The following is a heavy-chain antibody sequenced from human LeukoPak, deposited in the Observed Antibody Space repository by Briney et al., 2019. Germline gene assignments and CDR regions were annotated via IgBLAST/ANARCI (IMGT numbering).Heavy chain of an antibody. V-gene: IGHV1-69*13. CDR1: GGTFSSYA. Sequence: RASVKVSCKASGGTFSSYAISWVRQAPGQGLEWMGGIIPIFGTANYAQKFQGRVTITADESTSTAYMGLSSLRSEDTAVYYCARDMVWSGYYRFDYWGQGTLVTVSS. CDR2: IIPIFGTA. J-gene: IGHJ4*02. CDR3: ARDMVWSGYYRFDY. D-gene: IGHD3-3*01.